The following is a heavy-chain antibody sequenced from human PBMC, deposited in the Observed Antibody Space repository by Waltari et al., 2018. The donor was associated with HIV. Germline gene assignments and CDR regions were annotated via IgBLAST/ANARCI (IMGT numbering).Heavy chain of an antibody. V-gene: IGHV4-34*01. CDR3: AREYAPDAFDI. CDR2: INHSGST. CDR1: GGSFSGYY. D-gene: IGHD2-2*01. Sequence: QVQLQQWGAGLLKPSETLSLTCAVYGGSFSGYYWSWIRQPPGKGLEWIGEINHSGSTNYNPSLKSRVTISVDTSKNQFSLKLSSVTAADTAVYYCAREYAPDAFDIWGQGTMVTVSS. J-gene: IGHJ3*02.